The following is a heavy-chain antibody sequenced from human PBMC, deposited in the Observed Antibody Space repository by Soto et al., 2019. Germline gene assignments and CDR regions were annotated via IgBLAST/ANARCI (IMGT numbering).Heavy chain of an antibody. D-gene: IGHD2-15*01. V-gene: IGHV1-18*01. Sequence: QVQLVQSGAEVKKPGASVKVSCKASGYTFTSYGISWVRQAPGQGLEWMGWISAYNGNTNYAQKLQGRVTMTTDTTTSTAYMELRSLRADDTAVYYYPRVSRAVAAKVSDFWGQRTLVTVSS. CDR2: ISAYNGNT. J-gene: IGHJ4*02. CDR3: PRVSRAVAAKVSDF. CDR1: GYTFTSYG.